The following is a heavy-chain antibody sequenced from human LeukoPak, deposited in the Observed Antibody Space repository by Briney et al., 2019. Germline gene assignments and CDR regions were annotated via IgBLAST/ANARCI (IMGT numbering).Heavy chain of an antibody. CDR1: GFTFSNYA. CDR3: ARGIPSGHSSGWYEGAFDI. Sequence: GSLRLSCAASGFTFSNYALSWVRQAPGKGLEWVSVISGSGDSTYYADSVKGRFTISRDNSKNTLYLQMNSLRAEDTAVYYCARGIPSGHSSGWYEGAFDIWGQGTMATVSS. D-gene: IGHD6-19*01. V-gene: IGHV3-23*01. J-gene: IGHJ3*02. CDR2: ISGSGDST.